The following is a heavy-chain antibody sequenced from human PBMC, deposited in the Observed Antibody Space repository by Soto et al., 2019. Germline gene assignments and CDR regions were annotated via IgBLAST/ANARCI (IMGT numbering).Heavy chain of an antibody. J-gene: IGHJ4*02. D-gene: IGHD3-3*01. V-gene: IGHV3-23*01. CDR1: GFTFSSYA. CDR2: ISGSGGST. Sequence: EVQLLESGGGLVQPGGSLRLSCAASGFTFSSYAMSWVRQAPGKGLEWVSAISGSGGSTYDADSVKGRFTISRDNSKNTLYLQMNRLRAEDTAVYYCAKDKDRFAPYGGSIDYWGQGTLVTVSS. CDR3: AKDKDRFAPYGGSIDY.